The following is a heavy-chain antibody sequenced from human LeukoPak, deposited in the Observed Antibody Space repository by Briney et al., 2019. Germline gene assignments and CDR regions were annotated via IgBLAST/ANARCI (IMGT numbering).Heavy chain of an antibody. CDR1: GYTFTSYG. Sequence: GASVKVSCKASGYTFTSYGISWMRQAPGQGLEWMGGIIPIFGTANYAQKFQGRVTITADESTSTAYMELSSLRSEDTAVYYCARDKGYNWNYPYFDYWGQGTLVTVSS. J-gene: IGHJ4*02. D-gene: IGHD1-7*01. V-gene: IGHV1-69*13. CDR2: IIPIFGTA. CDR3: ARDKGYNWNYPYFDY.